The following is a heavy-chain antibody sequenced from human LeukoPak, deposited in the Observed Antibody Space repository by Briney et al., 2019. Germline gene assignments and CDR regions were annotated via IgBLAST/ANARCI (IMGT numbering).Heavy chain of an antibody. CDR3: ARGSGWDFDY. CDR1: GFTVSSYY. Sequence: GGSLRHSCAASGFTVSSYYMYWVRQAPGKGLEWVSFIHSGGSTYYADSVKGRFTISRDNSKNTLYLQMNSLRAEDTAVYYCARGSGWDFDYWGQGTLVTVSS. J-gene: IGHJ4*02. CDR2: IHSGGST. V-gene: IGHV3-66*01. D-gene: IGHD6-19*01.